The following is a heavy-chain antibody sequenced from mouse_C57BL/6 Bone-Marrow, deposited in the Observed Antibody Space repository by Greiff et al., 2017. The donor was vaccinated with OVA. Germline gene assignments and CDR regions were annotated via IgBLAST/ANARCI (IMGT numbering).Heavy chain of an antibody. D-gene: IGHD2-4*01. J-gene: IGHJ2*01. CDR2: ISSGSSTI. Sequence: EVHLVESGGGLVKPGGSLKLSCAVSGFTFSDYGMHWVRQAPEKGLEWVAYISSGSSTIYYADTVKGRFTISRDNAKNTLFLQMTSLRSEDTAMYYCARPYDYELYFDYWGQGTTLTVSS. CDR3: ARPYDYELYFDY. CDR1: GFTFSDYG. V-gene: IGHV5-17*01.